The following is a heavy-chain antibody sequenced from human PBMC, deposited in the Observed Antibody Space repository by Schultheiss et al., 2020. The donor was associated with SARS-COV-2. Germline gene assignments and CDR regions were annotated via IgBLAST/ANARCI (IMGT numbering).Heavy chain of an antibody. D-gene: IGHD3-10*01. V-gene: IGHV3-23*01. Sequence: GGSLRLSCAASGFSFSLYPMNWVRQAPGKGLEWVSAISGSGGSTYYADSVKGRFTISRDNSKNTLYLQMNSLKTEDTAVYYCARDKPYYYGSGSYYTVWDWFDPWGQGTLVTVSS. CDR3: ARDKPYYYGSGSYYTVWDWFDP. CDR2: ISGSGGST. J-gene: IGHJ5*02. CDR1: GFSFSLYP.